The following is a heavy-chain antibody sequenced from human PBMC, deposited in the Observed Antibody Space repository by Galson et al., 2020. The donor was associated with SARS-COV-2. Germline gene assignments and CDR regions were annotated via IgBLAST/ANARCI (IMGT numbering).Heavy chain of an antibody. CDR3: ARDFQYCSSTSCYTAIFDY. Sequence: GESLKISCAASGFTFSSYEMNWVRQAPGKGLEWVSYISSSGSTIYYADSVKGRFTISRDNAKNSLYLQMNSLRAEDTAVYYCARDFQYCSSTSCYTAIFDYWGQGTLVTVSS. CDR1: GFTFSSYE. J-gene: IGHJ4*02. D-gene: IGHD2-2*02. CDR2: ISSSGSTI. V-gene: IGHV3-48*03.